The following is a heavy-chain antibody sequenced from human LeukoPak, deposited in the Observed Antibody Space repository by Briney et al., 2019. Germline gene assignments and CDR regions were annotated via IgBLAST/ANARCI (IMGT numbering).Heavy chain of an antibody. D-gene: IGHD6-13*01. V-gene: IGHV3-23*01. CDR3: ARDASSPFDY. J-gene: IGHJ4*02. Sequence: PGGSLRLSCATSGFTFSSYAMSWVRQAPGKGLEWVSAISGSGGSTYYADSVKGRFTISRDNAKNSLYLQMNSLRAEDTAVYYCARDASSPFDYWGQGTLVTVSS. CDR2: ISGSGGST. CDR1: GFTFSSYA.